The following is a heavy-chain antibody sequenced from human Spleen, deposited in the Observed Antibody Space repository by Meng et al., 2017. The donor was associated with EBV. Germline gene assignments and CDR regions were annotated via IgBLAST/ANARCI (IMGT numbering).Heavy chain of an antibody. Sequence: NLVESVGSLVQPGGSLRLSCAASEFTFRSYWMHWVRQAPGEGLVWVSRINEDGATTTYADSVKGRFTISRDNAKNTLYLQMNSLRAEDTAVYYCSRDLAGSDDFWGQGTLVTVSS. CDR3: SRDLAGSDDF. CDR2: INEDGATT. J-gene: IGHJ4*02. CDR1: EFTFRSYW. V-gene: IGHV3-74*03. D-gene: IGHD1-14*01.